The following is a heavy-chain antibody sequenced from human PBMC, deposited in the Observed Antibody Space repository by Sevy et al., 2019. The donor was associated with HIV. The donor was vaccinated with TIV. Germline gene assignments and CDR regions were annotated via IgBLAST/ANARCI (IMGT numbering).Heavy chain of an antibody. V-gene: IGHV1-58*01. CDR1: GFTFTSSA. J-gene: IGHJ5*02. CDR2: IVVGSGNT. CDR3: AADRAPVGRGARQIGWFDP. Sequence: ASVKVSCKASGFTFTSSAVQWVRQARGQRLEWIGWIVVGSGNTNYAQKFQERVTITRDMSTSTAYMELSSLRSEDTAVYYCAADRAPVGRGARQIGWFDPWGQGTLVTVSS. D-gene: IGHD2-15*01.